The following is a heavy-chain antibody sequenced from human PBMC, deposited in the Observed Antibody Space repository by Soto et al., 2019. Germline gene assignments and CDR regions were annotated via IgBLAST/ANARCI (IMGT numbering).Heavy chain of an antibody. CDR1: GGSISSGDYY. Sequence: PSETLSLTCTVSGGSISSGDYYWSWIRQPPGKGLEWIGYIYYSGSTYYNPSLKSRVTISVDTSKNQFSLKLSSVTAADTAVYYCARVLRYFDWLSNLTYYFDYWGQGTLVTVS. J-gene: IGHJ4*02. D-gene: IGHD3-9*01. CDR3: ARVLRYFDWLSNLTYYFDY. CDR2: IYYSGST. V-gene: IGHV4-30-4*02.